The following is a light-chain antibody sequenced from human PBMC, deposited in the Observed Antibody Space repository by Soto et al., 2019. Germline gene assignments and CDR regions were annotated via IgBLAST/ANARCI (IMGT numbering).Light chain of an antibody. Sequence: EIVMTQSPATLSVSPGERATLSCRASQSVSSNLAWYQQKSGQAPSLLMYGASTRAIGIPARFSGSGSGTEFTLTISSLQSEDFAVYYCQQYNNWPYTFGQGTKLEIK. J-gene: IGKJ2*01. CDR2: GAS. V-gene: IGKV3-15*01. CDR1: QSVSSN. CDR3: QQYNNWPYT.